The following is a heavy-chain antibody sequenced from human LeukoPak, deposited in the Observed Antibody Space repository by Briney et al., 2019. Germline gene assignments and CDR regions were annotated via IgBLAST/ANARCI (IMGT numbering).Heavy chain of an antibody. CDR1: GFTFSSYW. D-gene: IGHD5-18*01. CDR2: IKQDGSEK. CDR3: ASALPRIQLWQGNY. J-gene: IGHJ4*02. V-gene: IGHV3-7*03. Sequence: GGSLRLSCAASGFTFSSYWMSWVRQAPGKGLEWVANIKQDGSEKYYVDSVKGRFTISRDNAKSSLYLQMNSLRAEDTAVYYCASALPRIQLWQGNYWGQGTLVTVSS.